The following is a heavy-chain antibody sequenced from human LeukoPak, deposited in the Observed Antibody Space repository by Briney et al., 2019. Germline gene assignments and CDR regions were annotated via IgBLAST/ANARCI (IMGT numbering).Heavy chain of an antibody. Sequence: SETLSLTCTVSGGSISSYYWSWIRQPPGKGLEWLGYIYYSGSTNYNPSLKSRVTISVKTSKNQFFLKLRSVTAADTAVYFSARVMGYTIEDYFDYWGQGTLVTVSS. CDR3: ARVMGYTIEDYFDY. J-gene: IGHJ4*02. CDR2: IYYSGST. CDR1: GGSISSYY. D-gene: IGHD3-9*01. V-gene: IGHV4-59*01.